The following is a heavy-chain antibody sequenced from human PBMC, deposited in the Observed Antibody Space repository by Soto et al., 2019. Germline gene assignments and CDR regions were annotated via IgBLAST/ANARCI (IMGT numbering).Heavy chain of an antibody. Sequence: GESLKISCKGSGYSFASHWVAWVRQMPEKGLEWIGTIYPGDSDTKCSPAFRGQVTISADTSVSTAYLQWRSLEATDSAIYYCARYSGSYWHYLDFWGQGTMVTVYS. CDR3: ARYSGSYWHYLDF. J-gene: IGHJ4*02. CDR1: GYSFASHW. CDR2: IYPGDSDT. D-gene: IGHD1-26*01. V-gene: IGHV5-51*01.